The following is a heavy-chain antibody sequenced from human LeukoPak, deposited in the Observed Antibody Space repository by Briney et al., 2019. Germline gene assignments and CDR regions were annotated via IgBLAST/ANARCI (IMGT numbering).Heavy chain of an antibody. D-gene: IGHD6-19*01. Sequence: ASVTVSCKASGYTFTSYGISWVRQAPGQGLEWMGWISAYNGNTDYAQKLQGRVTMTTDTSTSTAYMELRSLRSDDTAVYSCAGVLAGRGWYFPGFWGQGTLVTVSP. CDR3: AGVLAGRGWYFPGF. CDR1: GYTFTSYG. V-gene: IGHV1-18*01. J-gene: IGHJ4*02. CDR2: ISAYNGNT.